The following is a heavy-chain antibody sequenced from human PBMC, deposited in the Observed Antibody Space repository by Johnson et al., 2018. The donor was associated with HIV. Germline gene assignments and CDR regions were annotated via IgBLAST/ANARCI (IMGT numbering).Heavy chain of an antibody. J-gene: IGHJ3*02. CDR2: IWYDGSNK. D-gene: IGHD3-3*01. V-gene: IGHV3-33*06. CDR3: ANDFWSGSGI. Sequence: QVQLVESGGGVVQPGRSLRLSCAASGFTFSNFGMHLVRQAPGKGLEWVAVIWYDGSNKYYADSVKGRFTISRDNSKSTLYLQMNSLRAEDTAVYYCANDFWSGSGIWGQGTMVTVSS. CDR1: GFTFSNFG.